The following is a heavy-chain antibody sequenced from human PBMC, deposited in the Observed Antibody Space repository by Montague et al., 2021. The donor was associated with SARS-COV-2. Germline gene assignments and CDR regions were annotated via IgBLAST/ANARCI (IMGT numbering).Heavy chain of an antibody. Sequence: SETLSLTCTVSGGSIGNWTYDWGWVRQPPGKGLEWIASLYYTGGAFYXXXLMSRITILLDTPKNQFSLRLNAVTAADTAVYYCARVTLGGRDGRTRQYEGLDSWGQGILVTVSS. J-gene: IGHJ4*02. CDR1: GGSIGNWTYD. D-gene: IGHD3-16*01. V-gene: IGHV4-39*07. CDR3: ARVTLGGRDGRTRQYEGLDS. CDR2: LYYTGGA.